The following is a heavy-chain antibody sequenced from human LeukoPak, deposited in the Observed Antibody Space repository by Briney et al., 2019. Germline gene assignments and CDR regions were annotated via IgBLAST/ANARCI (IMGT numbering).Heavy chain of an antibody. CDR3: AKETDYKRGFDY. CDR2: ISWNSGSI. D-gene: IGHD4-11*01. CDR1: GFTFDDYA. V-gene: IGHV3-9*01. J-gene: IGHJ4*02. Sequence: PGGSLRLSCAASGFTFDDYAMHWVRQAPGKGLEWVSGISWNSGSIGYADSVKGRFTFSRDNAKNSLYLQMNSLRAEDTALYYCAKETDYKRGFDYWGQGTLVTVSS.